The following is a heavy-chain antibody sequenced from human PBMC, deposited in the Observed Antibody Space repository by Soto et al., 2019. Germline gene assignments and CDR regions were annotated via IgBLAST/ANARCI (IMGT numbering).Heavy chain of an antibody. J-gene: IGHJ5*02. CDR1: GGSISSYY. Sequence: SETLSLTCTVSGGSISSYYWSWIRQPPGKGLEWIGYIYYSGSTNYNPSLKSRVTISVDTSKNQFSLKLSSVTAADTAVYYCARDQGYSSSWYESENWFDPWGQGTLVTVSS. CDR3: ARDQGYSSSWYESENWFDP. CDR2: IYYSGST. V-gene: IGHV4-59*01. D-gene: IGHD6-13*01.